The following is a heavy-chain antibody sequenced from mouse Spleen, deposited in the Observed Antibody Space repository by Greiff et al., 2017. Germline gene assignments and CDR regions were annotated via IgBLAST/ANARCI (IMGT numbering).Heavy chain of an antibody. Sequence: EVMLVESGGGLVQPKGSLKLSCAASGFSFNTYAMNWVRQAPGKGLEWVARIRSKSNNYATYYADSVKDRFTISRDDSESMLYLQMNNLKTEDTAMYYCVRHMDYYRGPAMDYWGQGTSVTVSS. V-gene: IGHV10-1*01. J-gene: IGHJ4*01. CDR2: IRSKSNNYAT. D-gene: IGHD2-12*01. CDR1: GFSFNTYA. CDR3: VRHMDYYRGPAMDY.